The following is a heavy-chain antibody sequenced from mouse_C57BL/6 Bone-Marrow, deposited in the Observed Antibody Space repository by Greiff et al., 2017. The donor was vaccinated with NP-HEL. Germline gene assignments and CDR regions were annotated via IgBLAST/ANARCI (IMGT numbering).Heavy chain of an antibody. J-gene: IGHJ1*03. V-gene: IGHV10-1*01. Sequence: EVMLVESGGGLVQPKGSLKLSCAASGFSFNTYAMNWVRQAPGKGLEWVARIRSKSNNYATYYADSVKDRFTISRDDSESMLYLQMNNLKTEDTAMYYCVRLDGTRGYFDVWGTGTTVTVSS. CDR3: VRLDGTRGYFDV. CDR1: GFSFNTYA. D-gene: IGHD2-1*01. CDR2: IRSKSNNYAT.